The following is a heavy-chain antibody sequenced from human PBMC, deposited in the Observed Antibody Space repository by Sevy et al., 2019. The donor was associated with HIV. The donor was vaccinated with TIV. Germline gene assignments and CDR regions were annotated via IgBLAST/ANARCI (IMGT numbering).Heavy chain of an antibody. CDR2: IWYDGSNK. J-gene: IGHJ6*02. Sequence: GGSLRLSCAASGFTFSSYGMHWVRQAPGKGLEWVAVIWYDGSNKYYADSVKGRVTISRDNSKNTLYLQMNSLRAEDTAVYYCARDDYDFWSGYPYYYYGMDVWGQGTTVTVSS. D-gene: IGHD3-3*01. CDR1: GFTFSSYG. CDR3: ARDDYDFWSGYPYYYYGMDV. V-gene: IGHV3-33*01.